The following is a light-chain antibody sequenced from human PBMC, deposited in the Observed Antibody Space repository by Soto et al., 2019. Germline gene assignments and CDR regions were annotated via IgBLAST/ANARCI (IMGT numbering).Light chain of an antibody. CDR2: DIS. CDR3: SSYTSSSRVV. J-gene: IGLJ2*01. V-gene: IGLV2-14*01. Sequence: QSVLTQPASVSGSPGQSITISCTGTSSDVGGYNYVSWYQQHPGKAPKLMIYDISNRPSGVSSRFSGSTSGNTAFLTTSGLQAEDEADYYCSSYTSSSRVVFGGGTKVTVL. CDR1: SSDVGGYNY.